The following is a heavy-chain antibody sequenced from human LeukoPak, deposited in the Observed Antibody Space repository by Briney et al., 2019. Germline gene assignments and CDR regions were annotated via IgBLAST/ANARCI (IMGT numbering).Heavy chain of an antibody. CDR3: ARGNSITGTSYYGMDV. V-gene: IGHV1-2*02. Sequence: ASVKVSCKASGYTFTGYYMHWVRQAPGQGLEWMGWINPNSGGTNCAQKFQGRVTMTRDTSTSTAYMELTWLRSDDTAVYYCARGNSITGTSYYGMDVWGQGTTVTVSS. D-gene: IGHD1-7*01. J-gene: IGHJ6*02. CDR2: INPNSGGT. CDR1: GYTFTGYY.